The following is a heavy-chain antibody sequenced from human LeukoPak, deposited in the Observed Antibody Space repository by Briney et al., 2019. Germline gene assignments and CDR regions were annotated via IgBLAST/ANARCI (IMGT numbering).Heavy chain of an antibody. Sequence: AGGSLRLSCAASGFTIISYGMQWVRQAPGKGLVWVSRINTDGSSTSYADSVKGRFTISRDNAKNTLYLQMNSLRAEDTAVYYCARELPREVTLDYWGQGTLVTVSS. V-gene: IGHV3-74*01. CDR2: INTDGSST. CDR3: ARELPREVTLDY. D-gene: IGHD2-21*02. J-gene: IGHJ4*01. CDR1: GFTIISYG.